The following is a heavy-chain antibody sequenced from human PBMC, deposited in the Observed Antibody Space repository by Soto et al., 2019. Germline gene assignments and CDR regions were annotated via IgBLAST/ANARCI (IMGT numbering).Heavy chain of an antibody. CDR3: ARALGRDFWSGYTYGMDV. CDR2: IYHSGST. D-gene: IGHD3-3*01. Sequence: SETLSLTCAVSGGSISSGGYSWSWIRQPPGKGLEWIGYIYHSGSTYYNPSLKSRVTISVDRSKNQFSLKLSSVTAADTAVYYCARALGRDFWSGYTYGMDVWGQGTTVTVSS. J-gene: IGHJ6*02. V-gene: IGHV4-30-2*01. CDR1: GGSISSGGYS.